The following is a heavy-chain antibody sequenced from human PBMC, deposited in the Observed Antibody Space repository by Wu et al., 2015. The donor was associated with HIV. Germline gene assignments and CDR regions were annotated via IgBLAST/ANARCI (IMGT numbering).Heavy chain of an antibody. CDR3: AREPLAAAGDYWYFDL. D-gene: IGHD6-13*01. Sequence: QVQLVQSGAEVKKPGASVKVSCKASGYTFTGYYMHWVRQAPGQGLDWMGWMNPKTGNTGYAQKFQGRVTFTRNTSMSTAYMELSSLRSDDTAVYYCAREPLAAAGDYWYFDLWGRGTLVTVSS. V-gene: IGHV1-8*03. CDR1: GYTFTGYY. CDR2: MNPKTGNT. J-gene: IGHJ2*01.